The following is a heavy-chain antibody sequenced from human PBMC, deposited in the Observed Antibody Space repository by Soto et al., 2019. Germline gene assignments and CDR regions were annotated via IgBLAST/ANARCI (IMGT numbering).Heavy chain of an antibody. J-gene: IGHJ5*02. CDR3: ARSYYDSTGFAVDP. CDR1: GASVSHGY. CDR2: MYFGGSF. D-gene: IGHD3-22*01. V-gene: IGHV4-59*02. Sequence: QMQLQASGPGLVKPSETLSLTCNVSGASVSHGYWSWIRQPPGKALEWIGFMYFGGSFNYNPSLTSRATISVATSKNQFSMKLTSVTASVTAVYYCARSYYDSTGFAVDPWGQGTLVTVSS.